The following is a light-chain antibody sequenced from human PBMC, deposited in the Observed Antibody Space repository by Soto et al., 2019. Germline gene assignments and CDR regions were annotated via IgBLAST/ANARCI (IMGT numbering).Light chain of an antibody. V-gene: IGLV2-14*01. CDR3: SSYTSSSTGYV. CDR1: SSDVGGYNY. CDR2: DVS. J-gene: IGLJ1*01. Sequence: QSALTQPASVSGSPGQSITISCTGTSSDVGGYNYVSWYQQHPGKAPKLMIYDVSNRPSGVFIRFSGSKSGNTASLTFSGLQAEDEADYYCSSYTSSSTGYVFGTGTKVTVL.